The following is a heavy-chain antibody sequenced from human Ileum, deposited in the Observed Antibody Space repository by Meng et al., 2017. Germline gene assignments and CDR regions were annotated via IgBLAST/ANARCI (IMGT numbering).Heavy chain of an antibody. CDR3: ARERIRELGLFDS. CDR2: ISNSGKT. Sequence: DAGPGLFHLSGTPPPACAVSGDAIGNSKWWSWLRQPPGKGLEWIGEISNSGKTVYSPSLKSRVRISLDKSNNQFSLTLNSVTAADTAMYYCARERIRELGLFDSWGQGTLVTVSS. D-gene: IGHD3-10*01. V-gene: IGHV4-4*02. CDR1: GDAIGNSKW. J-gene: IGHJ4*02.